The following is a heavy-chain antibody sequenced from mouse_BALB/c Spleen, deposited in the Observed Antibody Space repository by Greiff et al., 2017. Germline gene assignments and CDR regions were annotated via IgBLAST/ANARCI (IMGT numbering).Heavy chain of an antibody. V-gene: IGHV1S56*01. Sequence: QVHVKQSGPELVKPGASVRISCKASGYTFTSYYIHWVKQRPGQGLEWIGWIYPGNVNTKYNEKFKGKATLTADKSSSTAYMQLSSLTSEDSAVYFCARGGHYGNYRGIYYFDYWGQGTTLTVAS. CDR2: IYPGNVNT. CDR1: GYTFTSYY. CDR3: ARGGHYGNYRGIYYFDY. J-gene: IGHJ2*01. D-gene: IGHD2-1*01.